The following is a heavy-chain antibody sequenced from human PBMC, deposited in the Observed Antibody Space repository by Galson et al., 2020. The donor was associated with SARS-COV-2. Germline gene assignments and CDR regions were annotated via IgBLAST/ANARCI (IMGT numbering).Heavy chain of an antibody. Sequence: LEWMGWINPNSGGTNYAQKFQGWVTMTRDTSISTAYMELSRLRSDDTAVYYCARGGQGYSYGSYYYYYGMDVWGQGTTVTVSS. CDR2: INPNSGGT. J-gene: IGHJ6*02. D-gene: IGHD5-18*01. CDR3: ARGGQGYSYGSYYYYYGMDV. V-gene: IGHV1-2*04.